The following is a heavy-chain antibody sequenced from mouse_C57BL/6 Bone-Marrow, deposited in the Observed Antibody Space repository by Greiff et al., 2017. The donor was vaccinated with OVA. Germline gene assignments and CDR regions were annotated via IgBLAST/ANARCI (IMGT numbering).Heavy chain of an antibody. D-gene: IGHD2-2*01. V-gene: IGHV2-3*01. Sequence: VKLVESGPGLVAPSQSLSITCTVSGFSLTSYGVSWVRQPPGKGLEWLGVIWGDGSTNYHSALISRLSISKDNSKSQVFLKLNSLQTDDTATYYCAKPGSTMVTTGGYYYAMDYWGQGTSVTVSS. CDR2: IWGDGST. J-gene: IGHJ4*01. CDR1: GFSLTSYG. CDR3: AKPGSTMVTTGGYYYAMDY.